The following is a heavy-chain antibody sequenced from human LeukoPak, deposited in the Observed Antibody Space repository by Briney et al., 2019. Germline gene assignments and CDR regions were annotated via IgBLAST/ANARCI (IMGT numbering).Heavy chain of an antibody. J-gene: IGHJ4*02. D-gene: IGHD6-19*01. CDR2: IYYSGST. V-gene: IGHV4-39*01. CDR3: ARPYSSGWYKGPFDY. CDR1: GGSISSSSYY. Sequence: PSETLSLTCTVSGGSISSSSYYWGWIRQPPGKGLAWIGSIYYSGSTYYNPSLKSRVTISVDTSKNQFSLKLSSVTAADTAVYYCARPYSSGWYKGPFDYWGQGTLVTVSS.